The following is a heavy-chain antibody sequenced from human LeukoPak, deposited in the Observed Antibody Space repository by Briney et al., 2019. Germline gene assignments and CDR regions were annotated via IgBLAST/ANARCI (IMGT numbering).Heavy chain of an antibody. CDR3: AELGITMIGGV. Sequence: AGGSLRLSCAASGFTFSRFWMSWVRQAPGKGLEWVANIKQDGRDKYYVDSVKGRFTISRDNAKNSLYLQMNSLRAEDTAVYYCAELGITMIGGVWGKGTTVTISS. J-gene: IGHJ6*04. V-gene: IGHV3-7*01. CDR1: GFTFSRFW. D-gene: IGHD3-10*02. CDR2: IKQDGRDK.